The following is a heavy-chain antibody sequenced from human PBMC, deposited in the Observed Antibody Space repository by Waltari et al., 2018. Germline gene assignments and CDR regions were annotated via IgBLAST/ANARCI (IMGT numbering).Heavy chain of an antibody. D-gene: IGHD1-1*01. J-gene: IGHJ5*02. CDR2: IYSSGST. Sequence: QVQLQESGPGLVKPSETLSLTCIVSGGSISGNYWTWIRQPAGKGLEWIGLIYSSGSTNYNPSLKSRVAMSIDTSKNQFSLKLTSVTAADTAVYYCARPKWRTNWKMGEFDPWGQGTLVTVSS. CDR1: GGSISGNY. V-gene: IGHV4-4*07. CDR3: ARPKWRTNWKMGEFDP.